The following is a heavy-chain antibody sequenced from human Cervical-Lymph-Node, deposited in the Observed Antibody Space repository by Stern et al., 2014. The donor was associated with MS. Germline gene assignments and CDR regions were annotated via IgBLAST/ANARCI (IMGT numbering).Heavy chain of an antibody. CDR1: GFTFEDYA. CDR3: AKDTVRGSYLLGHAFED. D-gene: IGHD1-26*01. J-gene: IGHJ3*01. V-gene: IGHV3-9*01. Sequence: EVQLVESGGGLVQPGRSLRLSCEASGFTFEDYAMHWVRQLPGTGLAWVSGISWNSGTIAYGDSVKGRFTISRDNAQNSLYLQMNNLRSEDTALYYCAKDTVRGSYLLGHAFEDWGQGTMVTVSS. CDR2: ISWNSGTI.